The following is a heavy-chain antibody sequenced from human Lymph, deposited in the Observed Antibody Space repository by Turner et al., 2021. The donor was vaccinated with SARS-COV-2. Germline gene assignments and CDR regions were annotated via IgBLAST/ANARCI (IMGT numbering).Heavy chain of an antibody. Sequence: QVQLVQSGAEVKKPGSSVKVSCKASGGTFSSYAISWVRQAPGQGLEWMGGIIPILRITTYAQKFQGRVKITADKSTSTAYRELSSLGSEDTAVFYCARVVGGFGELGYYYYYGMDVWGQGTTVTVSS. V-gene: IGHV1-69*10. D-gene: IGHD3-10*01. CDR1: GGTFSSYA. CDR3: ARVVGGFGELGYYYYYGMDV. J-gene: IGHJ6*02. CDR2: IIPILRIT.